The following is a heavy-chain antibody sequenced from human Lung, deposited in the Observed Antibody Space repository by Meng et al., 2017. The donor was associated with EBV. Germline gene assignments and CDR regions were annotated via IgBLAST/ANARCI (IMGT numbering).Heavy chain of an antibody. CDR3: ARDQGYSSGYVDF. V-gene: IGHV1-18*01. CDR2: ISAYSGNT. D-gene: IGHD6-19*01. J-gene: IGHJ4*02. CDR1: GYSFGSYG. Sequence: QGQLVQAGAEVKKPGASGKVYCKASGYSFGSYGISWVRQAPGQGLEWMGWISAYSGNTNYAQKFQGRVTMTTDTSTRTAYMELRSLSSDDTAVYYCARDQGYSSGYVDFWGQGTLVTVSS.